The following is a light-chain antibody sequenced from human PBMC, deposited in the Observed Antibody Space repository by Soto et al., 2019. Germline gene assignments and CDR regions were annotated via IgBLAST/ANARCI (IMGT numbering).Light chain of an antibody. CDR1: ETFSNRY. J-gene: IGKJ5*01. CDR2: RTS. V-gene: IGKV3-20*01. Sequence: EIVLTQSPGTLSLSPGERATLSCRASETFSNRYLAWYQQKPGQAPRLLIYRTSTRATGIPDRFSGSGSGTDFTLTISRLEPEDFAVYYCQQFGSSVTFGQGTRLEIK. CDR3: QQFGSSVT.